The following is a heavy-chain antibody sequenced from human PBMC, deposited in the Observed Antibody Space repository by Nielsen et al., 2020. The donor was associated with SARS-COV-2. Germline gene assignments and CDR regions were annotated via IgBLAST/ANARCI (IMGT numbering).Heavy chain of an antibody. J-gene: IGHJ6*02. CDR3: ARRTFHYHGMDV. CDR2: IYFSGKT. CDR1: GGSFSGYY. Sequence: GSLRLSCAVYGGSFSGYYWSWIRQPPGKGLEWIGDIYFSGKTYYAPSLKSRVTISVVTSQNQVSLKLRSASAADTAVYYCARRTFHYHGMDVWGQGTSVTVSS. V-gene: IGHV4-34*01.